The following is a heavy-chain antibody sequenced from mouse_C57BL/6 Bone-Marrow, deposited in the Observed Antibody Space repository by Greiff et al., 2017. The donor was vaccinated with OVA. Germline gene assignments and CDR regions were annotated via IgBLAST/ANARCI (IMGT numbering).Heavy chain of an antibody. J-gene: IGHJ2*01. CDR2: IYPGDGDT. D-gene: IGHD1-1*01. Sequence: VKLQQSGPELVKPGASVKISCKASGYAFSSSWMNWVKQRPGKGLEWIGRIYPGDGDTNYNGKFKGKATLTADKSSSTAYMQLSSLTSEDSAVYFCARGSFITTVVADYWGQGTTLTVSS. CDR1: GYAFSSSW. V-gene: IGHV1-82*01. CDR3: ARGSFITTVVADY.